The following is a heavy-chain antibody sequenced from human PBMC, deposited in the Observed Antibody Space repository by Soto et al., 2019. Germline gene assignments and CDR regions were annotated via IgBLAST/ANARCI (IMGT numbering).Heavy chain of an antibody. CDR1: GASISSHY. CDR2: VSYRGIT. Sequence: QVQLKESGPGLVKPSETLSLNCNVSGASISSHYWSWIRQPPGKGLEWIGEVSYRGITAYNPSLKSRVTMSLGASKNQFSLRLTSVTAADTATYYCARHWNYEFDFWGQGLLVTVSS. D-gene: IGHD1-7*01. CDR3: ARHWNYEFDF. J-gene: IGHJ5*01. V-gene: IGHV4-59*11.